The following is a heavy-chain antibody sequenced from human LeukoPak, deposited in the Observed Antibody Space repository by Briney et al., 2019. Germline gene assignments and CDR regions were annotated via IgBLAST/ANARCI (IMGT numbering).Heavy chain of an antibody. CDR1: GFTFSGYS. D-gene: IGHD1-1*01. J-gene: IGHJ3*02. V-gene: IGHV3-48*02. CDR2: ISSSSSAL. Sequence: PGGSLRLSCAASGFTFSGYSMNWVRQAPGKGLEWVSYISSSSSALYYADSVRGRFTISRDNAKKSLYLQMNSLRDEDTAVYYCARETMYAFDIWGQGTIVTVSS. CDR3: ARETMYAFDI.